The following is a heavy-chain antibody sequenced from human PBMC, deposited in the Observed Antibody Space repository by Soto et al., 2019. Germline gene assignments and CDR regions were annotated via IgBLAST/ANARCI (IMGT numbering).Heavy chain of an antibody. CDR3: ERAPETPSIFGVALPYFFDY. V-gene: IGHV4-4*02. CDR2: IYHSGST. D-gene: IGHD3-3*01. Sequence: SETLSLTCAVSSGSISSSNWWSWVRQPPGKGLEWIGEIYHSGSTNYNPSLKSRVTISVDKSKNQFSLKLSSVTAADTAVYFCERAPETPSIFGVALPYFFDYWGQGTLVTV. CDR1: SGSISSSNW. J-gene: IGHJ4*02.